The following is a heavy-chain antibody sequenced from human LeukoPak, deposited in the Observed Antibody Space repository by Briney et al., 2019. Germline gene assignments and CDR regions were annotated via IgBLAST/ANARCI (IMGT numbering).Heavy chain of an antibody. J-gene: IGHJ4*02. CDR2: ISYDGSNK. D-gene: IGHD3-9*01. V-gene: IGHV3-30*04. Sequence: QPGRSLRLSCAASGFTFSSYAIHWVRQAPGKGLEWVAVISYDGSNKYYADSVKGRFTISRDNSKNTLYLQMNSLRAEDTAVYYCAREARYFDWLTSIPSHFDYWGQGTLVTVSS. CDR1: GFTFSSYA. CDR3: AREARYFDWLTSIPSHFDY.